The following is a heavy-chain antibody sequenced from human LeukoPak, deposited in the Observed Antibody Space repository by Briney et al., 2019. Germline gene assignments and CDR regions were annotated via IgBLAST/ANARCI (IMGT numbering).Heavy chain of an antibody. J-gene: IGHJ6*03. D-gene: IGHD3-10*01. V-gene: IGHV4-34*01. Sequence: PSETLSLTCAVYGGSFSGYYWTWNRQPPGKGLEWIGEINHSGSTNYNPSLKSRVTISVDTSKNQFSLKLSSVTAADTAVYYCATRPRRYGSGSPGRYYYYMDVWGKGTTVTISS. CDR3: ATRPRRYGSGSPGRYYYYMDV. CDR2: INHSGST. CDR1: GGSFSGYY.